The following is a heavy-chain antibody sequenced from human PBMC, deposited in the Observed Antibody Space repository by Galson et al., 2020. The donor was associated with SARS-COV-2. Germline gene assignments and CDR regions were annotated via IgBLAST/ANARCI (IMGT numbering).Heavy chain of an antibody. V-gene: IGHV3-30*18. J-gene: IGHJ6*02. CDR3: AKDPCSGGSCYSHYYYGMDV. CDR1: GFTFSSYG. D-gene: IGHD2-15*01. Sequence: GESLKISCAASGFTFSSYGMHWVRQAPGKGLEWVAVISYDGSNKYYADSVKGRFTISRDNSKNTLYLQMNSLRAEDTAVYYCAKDPCSGGSCYSHYYYGMDVWGQGTTVTVSS. CDR2: ISYDGSNK.